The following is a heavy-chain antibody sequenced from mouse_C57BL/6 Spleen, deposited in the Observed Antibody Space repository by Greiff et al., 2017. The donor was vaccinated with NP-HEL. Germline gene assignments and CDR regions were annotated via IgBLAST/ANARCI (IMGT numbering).Heavy chain of an antibody. CDR3: ARTFDYGSSYLDY. Sequence: VQLQQPGAELVMPGASVTLSCKASGYTFTSYWMHWVKQRPGQGLEWIGEIDPSVSSTNYNQKLKGKSTLTVDTHSRTAYMQRSSLTYEDAAVYYCARTFDYGSSYLDYWGQGTTLTVSS. CDR1: GYTFTSYW. D-gene: IGHD1-1*01. J-gene: IGHJ2*01. V-gene: IGHV1-69*01. CDR2: IDPSVSST.